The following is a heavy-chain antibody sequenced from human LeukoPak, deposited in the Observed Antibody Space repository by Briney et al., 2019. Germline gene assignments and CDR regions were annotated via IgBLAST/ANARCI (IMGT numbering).Heavy chain of an antibody. Sequence: PGGSLRLSCAASGFTFSSYGMHWVRQAPGKGLEWVAVISYDGSNKYYADSVKGRFTISRDNSKNTLYLQMNSLRAEDTAVYYCAKVGLVYYGSGSATYFDYWGQGTLVTVSS. J-gene: IGHJ4*02. CDR2: ISYDGSNK. CDR3: AKVGLVYYGSGSATYFDY. V-gene: IGHV3-30*18. D-gene: IGHD3-10*01. CDR1: GFTFSSYG.